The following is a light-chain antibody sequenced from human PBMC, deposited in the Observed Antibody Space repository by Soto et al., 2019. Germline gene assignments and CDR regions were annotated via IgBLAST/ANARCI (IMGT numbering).Light chain of an antibody. Sequence: QSVLTQPPSVSGAPGQRVTISCTGSSSNIGAGYDVHWYQQFPGTAPKLLIYVNSNRPSGVPDRFSGSKSGTSASLAITGLQAEDEADYYCQSYDISLSVVVFGGGTKVTVL. CDR2: VNS. V-gene: IGLV1-40*01. CDR3: QSYDISLSVVV. J-gene: IGLJ2*01. CDR1: SSNIGAGYD.